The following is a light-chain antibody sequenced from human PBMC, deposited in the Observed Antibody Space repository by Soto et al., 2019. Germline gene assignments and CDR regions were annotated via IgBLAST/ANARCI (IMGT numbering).Light chain of an antibody. Sequence: EIVLTQSPGSLSLSPGERATLYCRASQSVTSNYLAWYQQKPGQAPRLLIYGASSRATGVPDRFSGIGSGADFTLTITRLDPEDFAVYYCQQNGSSPLTFGGGTKVEIK. CDR2: GAS. V-gene: IGKV3-20*01. CDR3: QQNGSSPLT. J-gene: IGKJ4*01. CDR1: QSVTSNY.